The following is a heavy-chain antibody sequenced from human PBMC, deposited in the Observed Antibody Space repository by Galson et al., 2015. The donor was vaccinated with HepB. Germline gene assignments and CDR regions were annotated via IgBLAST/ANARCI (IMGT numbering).Heavy chain of an antibody. Sequence: SLRLSCAASGFTFSSYAMSWVRQAPGKGLEWVSAISGSGGSTYYADSVKGRFTISRDNSKNTLYLQMNSLRAEDTAVYYCAKDPAPYCGGDCSDYWGQGTLVTVSS. CDR1: GFTFSSYA. D-gene: IGHD2-21*01. CDR2: ISGSGGST. CDR3: AKDPAPYCGGDCSDY. V-gene: IGHV3-23*01. J-gene: IGHJ4*02.